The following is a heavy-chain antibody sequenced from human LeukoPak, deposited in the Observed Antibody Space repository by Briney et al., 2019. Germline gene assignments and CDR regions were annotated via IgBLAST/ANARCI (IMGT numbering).Heavy chain of an antibody. CDR3: ARGITMIVAAPGY. D-gene: IGHD3-22*01. V-gene: IGHV3-30*04. CDR1: GFTFSSYA. Sequence: GGSLRLSCAASGFTFSSYAMHWVRQAPGKGLEWVAVISYDGSNKYYADSVKGRFTISRDNSKNTLYLQMNSLRAEDTAVYYCARGITMIVAAPGYWGQGTLVTVSS. CDR2: ISYDGSNK. J-gene: IGHJ4*02.